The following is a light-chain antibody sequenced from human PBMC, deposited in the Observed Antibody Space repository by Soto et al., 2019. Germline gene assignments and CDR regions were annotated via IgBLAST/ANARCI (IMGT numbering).Light chain of an antibody. Sequence: EIVLTQSPATLSLSPGERATLSCRASQSVSSYLAWYQQKPGQAPRLLIYDASNRATGIPARFSGSGSGTDFTLTISSLEPEDFAVYYCQQRRETWTFGQGTKVEIK. J-gene: IGKJ1*01. CDR1: QSVSSY. V-gene: IGKV3-11*01. CDR3: QQRRETWT. CDR2: DAS.